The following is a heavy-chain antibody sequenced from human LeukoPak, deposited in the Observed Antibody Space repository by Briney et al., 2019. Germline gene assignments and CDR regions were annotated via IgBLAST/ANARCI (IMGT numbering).Heavy chain of an antibody. D-gene: IGHD4-17*01. V-gene: IGHV3-23*01. Sequence: GGSLRLSCAASGFTFSSYAMSWVRQAPGKGLKWVSTINDNGAGTYYADSVKGRFTISRDNSYNTVSLQMNSLRAEDTAIYYCASSKGGTVTTFDYWGQGTLVTVSS. CDR2: INDNGAGT. CDR3: ASSKGGTVTTFDY. J-gene: IGHJ4*02. CDR1: GFTFSSYA.